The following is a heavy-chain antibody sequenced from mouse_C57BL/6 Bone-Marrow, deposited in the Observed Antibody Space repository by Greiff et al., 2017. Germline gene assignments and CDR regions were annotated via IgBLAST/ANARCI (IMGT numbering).Heavy chain of an antibody. J-gene: IGHJ4*01. CDR1: GFTFSSYA. D-gene: IGHD2-2*01. CDR3: AWGYLYARDY. Sequence: EVHLVESGGGLVKPGGSLKLSCAASGFTFSSYAMSWVRQTPEKRLEWVATISDGGSYTYYPDNVKGRFTISRDNAKNNLYLQMSHLKSEDAAVYYWAWGYLYARDYWGQGTSVTGSA. CDR2: ISDGGSYT. V-gene: IGHV5-4*01.